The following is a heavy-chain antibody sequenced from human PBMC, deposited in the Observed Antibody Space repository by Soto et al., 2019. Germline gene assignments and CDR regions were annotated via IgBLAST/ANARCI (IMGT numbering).Heavy chain of an antibody. CDR2: IKQDGSEK. CDR1: GFTFSSYW. D-gene: IGHD6-19*01. V-gene: IGHV3-7*01. CDR3: ARVMEQWLVRAEDY. Sequence: GGSLRLSCAASGFTFSSYWMSWVRQAPGKGLEWVANIKQDGSEKYYVDSVKGRFTISRDNAKNSLYLQMNSLRAEDTAVYYCARVMEQWLVRAEDYWGQGTLVTVSS. J-gene: IGHJ4*02.